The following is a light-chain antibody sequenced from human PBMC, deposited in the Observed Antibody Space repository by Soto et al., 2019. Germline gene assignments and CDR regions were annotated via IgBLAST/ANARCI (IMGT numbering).Light chain of an antibody. CDR1: RSVSSY. CDR2: DAS. Sequence: EIVLTHSPATLSLSPGERATLSCRASRSVSSYLAWYQQKPGQAPRLLIYDASNRATGIPARFSGSGSGKDFTLTISSLEPDDFAVYYCQQRSNWPATFGGGTKVEIK. V-gene: IGKV3-11*01. J-gene: IGKJ4*01. CDR3: QQRSNWPAT.